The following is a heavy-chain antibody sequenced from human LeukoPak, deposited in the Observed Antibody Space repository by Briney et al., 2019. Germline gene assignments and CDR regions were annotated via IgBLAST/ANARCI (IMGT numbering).Heavy chain of an antibody. CDR2: INPNSGGT. CDR1: GYTFTGYY. J-gene: IGHJ4*02. V-gene: IGHV1-2*02. Sequence: ASVEVSCKASGYTFTGYYMHWVRQAPGQGLEWMGWINPNSGGTNYAQKFQGRVTMTRDTSISTAYMELSRLRSDDTAVYYCARRLLWFGELLGYWGQGTLVTVSS. D-gene: IGHD3-10*01. CDR3: ARRLLWFGELLGY.